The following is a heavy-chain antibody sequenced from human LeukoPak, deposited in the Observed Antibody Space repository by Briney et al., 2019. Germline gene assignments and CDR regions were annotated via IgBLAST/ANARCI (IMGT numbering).Heavy chain of an antibody. Sequence: RSETLSLTCTVSGDSIRAYQWGWIRQLPGKGLEWIGHTHTNGGSDYNPSLKGRLTFSVDTSKDQFSLRPTSVTAADTATYYCATPYDYQVAPFDLWGQGTLVTVSS. CDR2: THTNGGS. D-gene: IGHD5-12*01. J-gene: IGHJ4*02. CDR3: ATPYDYQVAPFDL. V-gene: IGHV4-4*09. CDR1: GDSIRAYQ.